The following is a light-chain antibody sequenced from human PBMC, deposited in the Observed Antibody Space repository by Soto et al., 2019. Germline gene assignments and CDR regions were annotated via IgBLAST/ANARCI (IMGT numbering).Light chain of an antibody. V-gene: IGLV2-14*01. Sequence: QSALTQPASVSGAPGQSIIVSCTGTRSDVEDSKYVSWFQHHPDKAPKLIIYEVSRRPIGVSYRFSGSKSGNTASLTISGLQAEDEADYYCGSYSTSTTLPYVFGTGTKVTAL. CDR1: RSDVEDSKY. J-gene: IGLJ1*01. CDR3: GSYSTSTTLPYV. CDR2: EVS.